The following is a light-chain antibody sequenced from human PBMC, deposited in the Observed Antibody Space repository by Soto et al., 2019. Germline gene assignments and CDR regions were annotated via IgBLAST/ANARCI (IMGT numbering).Light chain of an antibody. J-gene: IGLJ1*01. V-gene: IGLV2-14*01. Sequence: QSVLTQPASVSGSPGQSITISCTGTSSDVGAYTSVSWYQHHPDKAPKVMIYEVNKRPSGVSLRFSGSKSGNTASLTISGLQADDEAHYYCNSFTTSSTYVFGTGTKATVL. CDR1: SSDVGAYTS. CDR2: EVN. CDR3: NSFTTSSTYV.